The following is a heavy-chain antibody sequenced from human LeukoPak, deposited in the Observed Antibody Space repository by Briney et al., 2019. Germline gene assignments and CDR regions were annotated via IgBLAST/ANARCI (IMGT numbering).Heavy chain of an antibody. CDR1: GYTFTSYD. V-gene: IGHV1-8*01. CDR3: ARGGSSGWYFLYYYYYGMDV. CDR2: MNPNSGNT. D-gene: IGHD6-19*01. J-gene: IGHJ6*02. Sequence: ASVKVSCKASGYTFTSYDINWVRQATGQGLEWMGWMNPNSGNTGYAQKFQGRVTMTRYTSISTAYMELSSLRSEDTAVYYCARGGSSGWYFLYYYYYGMDVWGQGTTVTVSS.